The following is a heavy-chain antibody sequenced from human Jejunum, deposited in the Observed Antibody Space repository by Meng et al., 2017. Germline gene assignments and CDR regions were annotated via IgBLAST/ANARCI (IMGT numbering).Heavy chain of an antibody. J-gene: IGHJ4*02. CDR2: IHPSGRT. V-gene: IGHV4-34*01. D-gene: IGHD3-9*01. CDR1: GGSFSDHY. Sequence: MQLLQWGEGLWKPSVILSHICAFYGGSFSDHYLTWIRQPPGKGLEWIGEIHPSGRTYYSPSLQSRVTITLDTSKNQFSLTLNSVTAADTAVYFCARGDDWAKSGNFWGQGTLVTVSS. CDR3: ARGDDWAKSGNF.